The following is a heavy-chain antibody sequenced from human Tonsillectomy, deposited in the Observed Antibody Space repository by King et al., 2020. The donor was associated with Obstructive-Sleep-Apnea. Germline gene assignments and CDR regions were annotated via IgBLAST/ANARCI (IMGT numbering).Heavy chain of an antibody. CDR3: ARGGRGGGTLGGTDGWIYSRMDG. Sequence: VQLVESGGGVVQPGRSLRLSCAASGFTFSSYGMHWVRQAPGKGLEWVAFIRYDGSNKYYADSVKGRFTISRDNSKNTLYLQMTSLRAVDTAVYYCARGGRGGGTLGGTDGWIYSRMDGWGQGTTVTVSS. D-gene: IGHD6-19*01. CDR2: IRYDGSNK. CDR1: GFTFSSYG. J-gene: IGHJ6*02. V-gene: IGHV3-30*02.